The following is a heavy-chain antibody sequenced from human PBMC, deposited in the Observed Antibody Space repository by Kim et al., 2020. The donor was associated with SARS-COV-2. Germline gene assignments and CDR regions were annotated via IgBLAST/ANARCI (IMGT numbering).Heavy chain of an antibody. J-gene: IGHJ6*02. CDR3: ARDSYSSSSLEYYYYGMDV. Sequence: GRFTIARDNAKNSLYLQMNSLRAEDTAVYYCARDSYSSSSLEYYYYGMDVWGQGTTVTVSS. D-gene: IGHD6-6*01. V-gene: IGHV3-11*06.